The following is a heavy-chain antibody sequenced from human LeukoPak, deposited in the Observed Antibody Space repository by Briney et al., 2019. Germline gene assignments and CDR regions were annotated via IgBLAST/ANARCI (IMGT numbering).Heavy chain of an antibody. Sequence: SETLSLTCTVSGGSISSGGYYWSWIRQHPGKGLEWIGYIYYSGSTYYNPSLKSRVTISVDTSKSQFSLKLSSVTAADTAVYYCARIGKGTRNYYDSSGYYLDAFDIWGQGTMVTVSS. CDR1: GGSISSGGYY. V-gene: IGHV4-31*03. D-gene: IGHD3-22*01. CDR2: IYYSGST. J-gene: IGHJ3*02. CDR3: ARIGKGTRNYYDSSGYYLDAFDI.